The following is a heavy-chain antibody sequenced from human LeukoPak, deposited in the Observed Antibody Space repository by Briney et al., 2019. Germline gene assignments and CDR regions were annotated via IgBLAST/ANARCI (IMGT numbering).Heavy chain of an antibody. CDR2: ISSSSSTI. D-gene: IGHD3-22*01. J-gene: IGHJ3*02. V-gene: IGHV3-48*01. CDR3: AKDHLITMIVVVVDDAFDI. CDR1: GFTFSSYS. Sequence: GGSLRLSCAASGFTFSSYSMNWVRQAPGKGLEWVSYISSSSSTIYYADSVKGRFTISRDNSKNTLYLQMNSLRAEDTAVYYCAKDHLITMIVVVVDDAFDIWGQGTMVTVSS.